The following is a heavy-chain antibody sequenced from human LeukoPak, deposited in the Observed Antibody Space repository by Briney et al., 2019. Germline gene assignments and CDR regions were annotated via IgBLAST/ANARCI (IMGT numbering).Heavy chain of an antibody. J-gene: IGHJ6*02. CDR2: INHSGST. CDR1: GGSFSGYY. CDR3: ARVSYYDSSGYGPYYYGMDV. V-gene: IGHV4-34*01. D-gene: IGHD3-22*01. Sequence: SETLSLTCAVYGGSFSGYYWSWIRQPPGKGVEWIGEINHSGSTNYNPSLKSRVTISVDTSKNQFSLKLSSVTAADTAVYYCARVSYYDSSGYGPYYYGMDVWGQGTTVTVSS.